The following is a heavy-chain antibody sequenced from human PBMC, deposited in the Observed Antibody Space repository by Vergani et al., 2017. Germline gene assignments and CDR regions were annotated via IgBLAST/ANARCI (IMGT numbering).Heavy chain of an antibody. J-gene: IGHJ6*02. D-gene: IGHD2-21*01. Sequence: EVQLLESGGNLIQPGGSLRLSCGASGFTFSRYAMTWVRLAPGKGLQWVSAISGSGGNTFYTDSVKGRFTISRDNSKDTLYLQMNSLRVEDTAIYYCAKSRDSNCKXGNCYSYYYGLDLWGQGTTVTVSS. CDR3: AKSRDSNCKXGNCYSYYYGLDL. V-gene: IGHV3-23*01. CDR1: GFTFSRYA. CDR2: ISGSGGNT.